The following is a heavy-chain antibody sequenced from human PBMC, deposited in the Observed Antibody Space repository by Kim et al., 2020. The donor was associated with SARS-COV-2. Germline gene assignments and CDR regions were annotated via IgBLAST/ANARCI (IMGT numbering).Heavy chain of an antibody. CDR3: ARDIDY. J-gene: IGHJ4*02. CDR1: GGSISSSTYY. V-gene: IGHV4-39*07. CDR2: IYYSGST. Sequence: SETLSLTCTVSGGSISSSTYYWGWIRQPPGKGLEWIGSIYYSGSTYYNPSLKSRVTISVDTSKNQFSLRLSSVTAADTAIYYCARDIDYWGQGTLVTVSS.